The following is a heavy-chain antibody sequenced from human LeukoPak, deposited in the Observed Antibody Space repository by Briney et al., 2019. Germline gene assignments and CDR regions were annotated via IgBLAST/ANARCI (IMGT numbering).Heavy chain of an antibody. CDR1: GDSVSSNSAA. D-gene: IGHD6-13*01. J-gene: IGHJ4*02. CDR2: TYYRSKWYN. CDR3: ARDGSYGPKAAAGTRPFDY. V-gene: IGHV6-1*01. Sequence: SQTLSLTCAISGDSVSSNSAAWNWIRQSPSRGLEWLGRTYYRSKWYNDYAVSVKSRITINPDTSKNQFSLQLNSVTPEDTAVYYCARDGSYGPKAAAGTRPFDYWGQGTLVTVSS.